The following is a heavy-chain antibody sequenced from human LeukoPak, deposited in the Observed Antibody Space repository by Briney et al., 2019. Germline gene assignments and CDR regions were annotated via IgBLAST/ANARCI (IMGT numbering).Heavy chain of an antibody. CDR2: ISGSGGST. CDR1: GFTFCSYA. V-gene: IGHV3-23*01. Sequence: GGSLRLSCAASGFTFCSYAMSCVRQAPGKGLEWVSAISGSGGSTYYADSVKGRFTISRDNSKNTLYLQMGSLRAEDMAVYYCARDGLLGTDYWGQGPLVTVSS. J-gene: IGHJ4*02. D-gene: IGHD7-27*01. CDR3: ARDGLLGTDY.